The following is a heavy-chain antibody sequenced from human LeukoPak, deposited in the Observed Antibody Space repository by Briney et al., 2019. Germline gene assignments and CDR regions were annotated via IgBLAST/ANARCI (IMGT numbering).Heavy chain of an antibody. CDR2: IYYSGST. V-gene: IGHV4-39*01. CDR1: GGSISRSSYY. Sequence: SETLSLTCTVSGGSISRSSYYWGWIRQPPGKGLEWIGSIYYSGSTYYNPSLKSRVTIYVDTSKNQFSLKLSSVTAADTAVYYCARLHGYYGSGSFPTWGQGTLVTVSS. D-gene: IGHD3-10*01. CDR3: ARLHGYYGSGSFPT. J-gene: IGHJ5*02.